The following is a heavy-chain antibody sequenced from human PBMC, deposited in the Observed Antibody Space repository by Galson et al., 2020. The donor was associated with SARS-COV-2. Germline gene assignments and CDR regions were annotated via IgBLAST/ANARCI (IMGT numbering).Heavy chain of an antibody. CDR2: SGAEGRT. D-gene: IGHD3-22*01. Sequence: GESPKISCAAPGFTFRRHDMHWDPPPSGEGLEWVSGSGAEGRTYYQDSLKGRFTISRDNARNSLHLQMNSWTDGDTAVYYCARDEDSSGMGSFDVWGRGTMVTVSS. CDR3: ARDEDSSGMGSFDV. CDR1: GFTFRRHD. J-gene: IGHJ3*01. V-gene: IGHV3-13*04.